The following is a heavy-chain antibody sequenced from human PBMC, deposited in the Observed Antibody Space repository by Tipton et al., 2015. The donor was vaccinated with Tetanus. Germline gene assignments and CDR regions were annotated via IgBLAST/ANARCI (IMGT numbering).Heavy chain of an antibody. CDR1: GFSFSSYG. Sequence: LSLTCAASGFSFSSYGMHWVRQAPSKGLDWVAYITNDGKFQYYADSVKGRFTISRDNSKSTFHLQLNSLRVDDTAVYYCAREGSNTWYYLDYWGQGARVAVSS. V-gene: IGHV3-30*03. J-gene: IGHJ4*02. CDR2: ITNDGKFQ. D-gene: IGHD2-15*01. CDR3: AREGSNTWYYLDY.